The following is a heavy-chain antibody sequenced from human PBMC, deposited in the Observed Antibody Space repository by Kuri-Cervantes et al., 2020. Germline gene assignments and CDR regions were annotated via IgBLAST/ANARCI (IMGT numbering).Heavy chain of an antibody. CDR2: IYYSGST. J-gene: IGHJ5*02. Sequence: SETLSLTCTVSGGSVSSGSYYWSWIRQPPGKGLEWIGYIYYSGSTNYNPSLKSRVTTSVDTSKNQFSLKLSSVTAADTAVYYCARTYSSSWFAGSNWFDPWGQGTLVTVSS. D-gene: IGHD6-13*01. CDR1: GGSVSSGSYY. V-gene: IGHV4-61*01. CDR3: ARTYSSSWFAGSNWFDP.